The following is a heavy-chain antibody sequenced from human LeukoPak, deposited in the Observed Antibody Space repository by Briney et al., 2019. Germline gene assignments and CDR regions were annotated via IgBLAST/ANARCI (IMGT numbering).Heavy chain of an antibody. CDR3: ARGVPDAIGYFQH. Sequence: PGGSLRLSCAASGFTFSTYSMNWIRQAPGKGLEWVSYISSSGSTIYYADSVKGRFTISRDKAKNSLYLQMNSLRAEDTVVYYCARGVPDAIGYFQHWGQGTLVTVSS. CDR1: GFTFSTYS. J-gene: IGHJ1*01. V-gene: IGHV3-48*01. CDR2: ISSSGSTI. D-gene: IGHD2-2*01.